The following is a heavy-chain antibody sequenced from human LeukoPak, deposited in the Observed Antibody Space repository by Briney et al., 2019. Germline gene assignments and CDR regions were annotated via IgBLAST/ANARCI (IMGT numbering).Heavy chain of an antibody. D-gene: IGHD7-27*01. CDR3: ARDDWGPSPSRYFDL. J-gene: IGHJ2*01. CDR2: IVSSGNTK. CDR1: GFTFSSYA. V-gene: IGHV3-48*03. Sequence: GGSLRLSCAASGFTFSSYAMSWVRQAPGKGLEWISYIVSSGNTKYYADSVKGRFTISRDNAKNSLYLQMSSLRVEDTAVYYCARDDWGPSPSRYFDLWGRGTLVTVSS.